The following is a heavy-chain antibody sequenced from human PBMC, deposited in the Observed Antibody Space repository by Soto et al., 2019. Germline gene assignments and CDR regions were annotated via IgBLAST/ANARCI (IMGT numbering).Heavy chain of an antibody. CDR2: IWYDGSNK. J-gene: IGHJ6*02. V-gene: IGHV3-33*01. Sequence: QVQLVESGGGVVQPGRSLRLSCAASGFTFSSYGMHWVRQAPGKGLEWVAVIWYDGSNKYYADSVKGRFTISRDNSKTTLYLQMNSLRAEDTAVYYCARAGEDIVVVPAAIQLSYYYYGMDVWGQGTTVTVSS. CDR3: ARAGEDIVVVPAAIQLSYYYYGMDV. CDR1: GFTFSSYG. D-gene: IGHD2-2*02.